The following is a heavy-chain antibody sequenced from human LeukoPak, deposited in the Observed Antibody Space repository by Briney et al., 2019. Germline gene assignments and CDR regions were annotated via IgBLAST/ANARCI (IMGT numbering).Heavy chain of an antibody. D-gene: IGHD2-8*01. CDR2: INPNGGGT. Sequence: GASVKVSCKASGYTFTASYIHWVRQAPGQGLEWMGYINPNGGGTKYAQTFQGRVTMTRDTSISTAYMELSRLRSDDTAVYYCATEGYCTNGVCSIDYWGQGTLVTVSS. J-gene: IGHJ4*02. CDR1: GYTFTASY. V-gene: IGHV1-2*02. CDR3: ATEGYCTNGVCSIDY.